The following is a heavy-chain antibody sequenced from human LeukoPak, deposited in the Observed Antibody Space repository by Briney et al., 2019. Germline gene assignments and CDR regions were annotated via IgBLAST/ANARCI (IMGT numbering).Heavy chain of an antibody. V-gene: IGHV6-1*01. J-gene: IGHJ2*01. CDR1: GDSVSSNSAA. CDR2: TYYRSKWYN. CDR3: ARAFGYDILTGYYMPWYFDL. D-gene: IGHD3-9*01. Sequence: SQTLSLTCAISGDSVSSNSAAWNWIRQSPSRGLEWLGRTYYRSKWYNDYAVSVKSRITINPDTSKNQFSLQLNSVTPEYTAVYYCARAFGYDILTGYYMPWYFDLWGRGTLVTVSS.